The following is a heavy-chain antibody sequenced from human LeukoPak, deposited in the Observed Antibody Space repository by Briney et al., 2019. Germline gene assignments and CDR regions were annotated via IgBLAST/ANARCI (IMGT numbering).Heavy chain of an antibody. V-gene: IGHV3-21*01. D-gene: IGHD3-10*01. CDR3: ATPNGSGSSSYFDY. CDR2: ISSSSSYI. J-gene: IGHJ4*02. CDR1: GFTFSSYS. Sequence: PGGSLRLSCAASGFTFSSYSMNWVRQAPGKGLEWVSSISSSSSYIYYADSVKGRFTISRDNAKNSLYLQMNSLRAEDTAMYYCATPNGSGSSSYFDYWGQGTLVTVSS.